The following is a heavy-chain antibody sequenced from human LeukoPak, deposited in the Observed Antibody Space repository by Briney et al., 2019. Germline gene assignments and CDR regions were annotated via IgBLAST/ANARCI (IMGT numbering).Heavy chain of an antibody. CDR3: ARGRVSSSTWYSTYYYYFYMDV. CDR1: GGSISSYY. D-gene: IGHD4-11*01. Sequence: SEILSLTCTVSGGSISSYYWTWIRQPPGKGLEWIGYVDHAGSTNFNPSLNGRVSISRDTSKNLFSLRLRSVTAADTAVYFCARGRVSSSTWYSTYYYYFYMDVWGKGTTVTVSS. V-gene: IGHV4-59*01. CDR2: VDHAGST. J-gene: IGHJ6*03.